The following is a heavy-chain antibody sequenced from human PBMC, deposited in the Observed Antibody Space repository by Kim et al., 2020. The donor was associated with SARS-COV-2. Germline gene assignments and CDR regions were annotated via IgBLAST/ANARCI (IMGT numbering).Heavy chain of an antibody. J-gene: IGHJ4*02. Sequence: YTNYADSVKGRFTISRDNAKNSLYLQMNSLRAEDTAVYYCARSLLVTIDYWGQGTLVTVSS. V-gene: IGHV3-11*06. CDR3: ARSLLVTIDY. CDR2: YT. D-gene: IGHD2-8*02.